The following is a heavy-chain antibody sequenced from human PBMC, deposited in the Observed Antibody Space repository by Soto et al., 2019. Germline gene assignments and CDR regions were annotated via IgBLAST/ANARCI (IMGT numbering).Heavy chain of an antibody. J-gene: IGHJ6*02. CDR2: MNPNSGNT. Sequence: ASVKVSCKASGYTFTSYDINWVRQATGQGLEWMGWMNPNSGNTGYAQKFQGRVTMTRNTSISTAYMELSSLRSEDTAAYYCARVGYGSGRTSGMDVWGQGTTVTVSS. CDR3: ARVGYGSGRTSGMDV. CDR1: GYTFTSYD. D-gene: IGHD3-10*01. V-gene: IGHV1-8*01.